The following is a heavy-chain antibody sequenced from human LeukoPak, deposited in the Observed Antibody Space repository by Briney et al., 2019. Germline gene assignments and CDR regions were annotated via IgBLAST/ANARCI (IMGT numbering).Heavy chain of an antibody. CDR3: GKTTDGYSSGQKPAWPVDY. Sequence: GGSLRLSCEASGFTFGSFAMYWVRQAPGKGLEWIAGIFGSGGSPHYADSVKGRFTISRDNFKNTVYLKINSLRAEDTAVYYCGKTTDGYSSGQKPAWPVDYWGQGTLVTVSS. D-gene: IGHD5-18*01. CDR2: IFGSGGSP. CDR1: GFTFGSFA. J-gene: IGHJ4*02. V-gene: IGHV3-23*01.